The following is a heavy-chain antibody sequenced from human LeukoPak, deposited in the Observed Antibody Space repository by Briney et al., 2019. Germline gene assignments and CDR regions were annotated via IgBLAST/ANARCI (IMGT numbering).Heavy chain of an antibody. Sequence: SVKVSCKASGGTFSSYAISWVRQAPGRGLEWMGRIIPILGIANYAQKFQGRVTITADKSTSTAYMELSSLRSEDTAVYYCARGYSYGPFDYWGQGTLVTVSS. V-gene: IGHV1-69*04. CDR2: IIPILGIA. J-gene: IGHJ4*02. CDR3: ARGYSYGPFDY. D-gene: IGHD5-18*01. CDR1: GGTFSSYA.